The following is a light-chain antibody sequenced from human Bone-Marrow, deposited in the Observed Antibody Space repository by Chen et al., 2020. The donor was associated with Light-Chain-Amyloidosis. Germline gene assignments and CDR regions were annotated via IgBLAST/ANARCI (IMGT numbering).Light chain of an antibody. CDR3: QQYITSWT. Sequence: DIQMTQSPSTLSASVGDRVTITCRASQDINIWLAWYQQKPGQVPRLLIYQASSLESGVPSRFGGSGSGTEFTLTISSLQPEDFAPYYCQQYITSWTFGPGTKVEI. V-gene: IGKV1-5*03. CDR2: QAS. J-gene: IGKJ1*01. CDR1: QDINIW.